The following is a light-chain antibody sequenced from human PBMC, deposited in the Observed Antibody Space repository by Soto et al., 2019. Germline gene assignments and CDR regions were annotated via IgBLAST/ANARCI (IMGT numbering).Light chain of an antibody. Sequence: EIVLTQSPGTLSLSPGERATLSCRASQSVSSSYLAWYQQKPGQAPRLLIYGASSRATGIPDRFSGSGSGTHFHLTISRLEPEHFAVDYCQQYGSSRTFGQGTKVAI. V-gene: IGKV3-20*01. CDR3: QQYGSSRT. CDR1: QSVSSSY. J-gene: IGKJ1*01. CDR2: GAS.